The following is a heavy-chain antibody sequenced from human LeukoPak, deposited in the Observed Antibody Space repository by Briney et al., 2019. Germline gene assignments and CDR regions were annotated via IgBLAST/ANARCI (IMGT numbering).Heavy chain of an antibody. CDR1: GFTFSSYE. J-gene: IGHJ4*02. D-gene: IGHD6-13*01. Sequence: GGSLRLSCAASGFTFSSYEMNWVRQAPGKGLEWVSYISSSGSTIYYADSVKGRFTISRDNAKNSLYLQMNSLRAEDTAAYYCASLPGIAAAGLPDWGQGTLVTVSS. CDR2: ISSSGSTI. CDR3: ASLPGIAAAGLPD. V-gene: IGHV3-48*03.